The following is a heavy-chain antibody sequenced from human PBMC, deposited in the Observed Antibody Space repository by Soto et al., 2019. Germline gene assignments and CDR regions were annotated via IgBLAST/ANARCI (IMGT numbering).Heavy chain of an antibody. CDR2: IIPILGIA. Sequence: ASVKVSCKASGGTFSSYTISWVRQAPGQGLEWMGRIIPILGIANYAQKFQGRVTITADKSTSTAYMELSSLRSEDTAVYYCARVSGVYCSGGSCYDYWGQGTLVTVSS. D-gene: IGHD2-15*01. V-gene: IGHV1-69*02. CDR3: ARVSGVYCSGGSCYDY. CDR1: GGTFSSYT. J-gene: IGHJ4*02.